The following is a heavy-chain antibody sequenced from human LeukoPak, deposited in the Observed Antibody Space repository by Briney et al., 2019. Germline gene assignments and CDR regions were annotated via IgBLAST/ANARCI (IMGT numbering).Heavy chain of an antibody. J-gene: IGHJ6*02. CDR2: ISYDGSNK. V-gene: IGHV3-30-3*01. D-gene: IGHD3-3*01. Sequence: GGSLRLSCAASGFTFSSYAMHRVRQAPGKGLEWVAFISYDGSNKYYADSVKGRFTISRDNSKNTLYLQMNSLRAEDTAVYYCARGSRITIFGVVITRHYGMDVWGQGTTVTVSS. CDR3: ARGSRITIFGVVITRHYGMDV. CDR1: GFTFSSYA.